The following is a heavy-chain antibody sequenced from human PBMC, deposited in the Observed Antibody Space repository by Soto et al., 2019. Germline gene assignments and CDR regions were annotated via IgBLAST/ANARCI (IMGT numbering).Heavy chain of an antibody. V-gene: IGHV3-33*01. CDR2: IWYDGSNK. CDR3: ASEAYSSSSKNYYYYYYMDV. CDR1: GFTFSSYG. J-gene: IGHJ6*03. D-gene: IGHD6-6*01. Sequence: GGSLRLSCAATGFTFSSYGMHWVRQAPGKGLEWVAVIWYDGSNKYYADSVKGRFTISRDNSKNTLYLQMNSLRAEDTAVYYCASEAYSSSSKNYYYYYYMDVWGKGTTVTVSS.